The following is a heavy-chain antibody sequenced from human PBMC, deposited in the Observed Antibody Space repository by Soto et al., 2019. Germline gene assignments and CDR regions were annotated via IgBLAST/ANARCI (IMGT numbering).Heavy chain of an antibody. J-gene: IGHJ4*01. V-gene: IGHV2-5*01. Sequence: QITLKESGPTLVKPTQTLTLTCTFSGFSLSTSGVGVGWIRQTPGKALEWLALIYWNDDKRYSPSLKSRLTITKDTSKNQVVLTMTNMDPVDTATYYCARESLRTTYFDYWGQGTLVTVSS. CDR2: IYWNDDK. CDR3: ARESLRTTYFDY. CDR1: GFSLSTSGVG. D-gene: IGHD2-21*01.